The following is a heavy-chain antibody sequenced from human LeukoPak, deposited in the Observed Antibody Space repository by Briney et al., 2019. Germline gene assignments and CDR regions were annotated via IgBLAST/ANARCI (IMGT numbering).Heavy chain of an antibody. CDR3: ARAGCSGGSCYYPLNY. D-gene: IGHD2-15*01. CDR1: GSSFTSYW. CDR2: IYPGDTTT. V-gene: IGHV5-51*01. Sequence: GASLKISCKGSGSSFTSYWSGWVREMAGRGLEWMGIIYPGDTTTRYRPSFQGQVTISADKSISTAYLQWSSLKASDTGMYYCARAGCSGGSCYYPLNYWGQGTLVTVSS. J-gene: IGHJ4*02.